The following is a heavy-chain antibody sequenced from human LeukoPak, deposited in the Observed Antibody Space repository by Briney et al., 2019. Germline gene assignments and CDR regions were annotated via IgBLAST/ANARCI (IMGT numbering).Heavy chain of an antibody. CDR1: GFTFSSYW. CDR2: ISSDGSTT. CDR3: SDSSGSY. Sequence: PGGSLRLSCAASGFTFSSYWMHWVRQAPGKGLVWVSRISSDGSTTNHADSVKGRFSISRDNAKNTLFLQMNSLRAEDTAVYYCSDSSGSYWGQGTLVTVSS. D-gene: IGHD3-22*01. J-gene: IGHJ4*02. V-gene: IGHV3-74*01.